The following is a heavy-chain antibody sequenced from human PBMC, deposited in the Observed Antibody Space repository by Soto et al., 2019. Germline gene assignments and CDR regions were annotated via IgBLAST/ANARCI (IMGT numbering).Heavy chain of an antibody. D-gene: IGHD2-2*01. CDR2: ISAYNGNT. J-gene: IGHJ3*01. Sequence: QDQLLQSGAEVKKPGASVKVSCQASGYTFSSYGITWVRQAPGQGLEWVGWISAYNGNTKSAQKFQGRVTLTTDTSTSTAYMDLRSLRSDDTAVYFCASDAGVEVPFYHDALDLWGQGTLVSVSS. CDR1: GYTFSSYG. V-gene: IGHV1-18*01. CDR3: ASDAGVEVPFYHDALDL.